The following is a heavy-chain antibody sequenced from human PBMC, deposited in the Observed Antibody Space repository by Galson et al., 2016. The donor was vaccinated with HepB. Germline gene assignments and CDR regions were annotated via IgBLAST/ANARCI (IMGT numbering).Heavy chain of an antibody. CDR3: TRGDGFWAGWTY. V-gene: IGHV1-46*03. CDR2: INPSGGSP. Sequence: SVKVSCKASGYTFTTYNIHWVRLAPGQGLEWMGIINPSGGSPNYAQKFQGRVTLTSDTSTSTAYMQLGSLRSVDTAVYYCTRGDGFWAGWTYWGQGTLVTVSS. CDR1: GYTFTTYN. D-gene: IGHD3/OR15-3a*01. J-gene: IGHJ4*02.